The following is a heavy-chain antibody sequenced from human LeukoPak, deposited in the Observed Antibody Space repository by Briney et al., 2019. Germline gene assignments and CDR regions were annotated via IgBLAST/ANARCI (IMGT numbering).Heavy chain of an antibody. D-gene: IGHD3-9*01. J-gene: IGHJ4*02. Sequence: GGSLRLSCAASGFSFSDSPMHWVRQASGKGLEWVGRVRDRANSYATGYAASVEGRFTISRDDSENTAYLQMNSLIIEDTAVYYCTRQRPQTGTLDYRGQGVLVTVSS. V-gene: IGHV3-73*01. CDR2: VRDRANSYAT. CDR1: GFSFSDSP. CDR3: TRQRPQTGTLDY.